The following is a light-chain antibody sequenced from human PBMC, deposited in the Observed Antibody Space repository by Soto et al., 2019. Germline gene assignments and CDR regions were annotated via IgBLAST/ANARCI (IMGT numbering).Light chain of an antibody. Sequence: EVVMTQSPATLSVSPGEGATLSCRASQSISSNLAWYQKKTGXXXRXXXXGXSTRATATPARLSGSGSATEFTLTISSLQSEDFAVYYCQQYNKWPITFGQGTRPESK. CDR3: QQYNKWPIT. V-gene: IGKV3-15*01. CDR2: GXS. CDR1: QSISSN. J-gene: IGKJ5*01.